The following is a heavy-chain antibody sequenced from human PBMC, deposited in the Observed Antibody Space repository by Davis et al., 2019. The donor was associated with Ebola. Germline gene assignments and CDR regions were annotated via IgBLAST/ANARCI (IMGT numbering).Heavy chain of an antibody. Sequence: PSETLSLTCTVSGGSVSSGSYLWTWVRQPPGKGLEWIGYIYYSGSTNYNPSLESRVTISVDTSKNQFSLKLSSVTAADTAFYYCARDLLRRGCNGGNCYSLDYWGQGTLVTVSS. J-gene: IGHJ4*02. CDR1: GGSVSSGSYL. D-gene: IGHD2-15*01. CDR3: ARDLLRRGCNGGNCYSLDY. CDR2: IYYSGST. V-gene: IGHV4-61*01.